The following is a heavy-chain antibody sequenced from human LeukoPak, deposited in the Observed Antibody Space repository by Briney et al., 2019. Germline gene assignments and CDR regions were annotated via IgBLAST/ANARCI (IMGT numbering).Heavy chain of an antibody. CDR2: INSDRSST. V-gene: IGHV3-74*01. CDR1: GLTFNSHW. J-gene: IGHJ6*02. CDR3: ARGVTVTTYYYYGMDV. Sequence: GGPLTLPCAPSGLTFNSHWMHWVRQAPGKGLVCVSRINSDRSSTSYADSVKARFTISRDSAKNTLYLQMNSLRVVDTAVYYCARGVTVTTYYYYGMDVWGQGTTVTVSS. D-gene: IGHD4-17*01.